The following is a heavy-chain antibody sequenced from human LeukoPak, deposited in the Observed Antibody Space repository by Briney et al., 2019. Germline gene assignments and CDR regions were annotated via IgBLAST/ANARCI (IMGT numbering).Heavy chain of an antibody. D-gene: IGHD4-23*01. CDR1: GGSISSSSYY. J-gene: IGHJ4*02. CDR2: IYYSGST. Sequence: KPSETLSLTCTVSGGSISSSSYYWGWIRQPPGKGLEWIGSIYYSGSTYYNPSLKSRVTISVDTSKNQFSLKLSSVTAADTAVYYCARDRVVTDFDYWGQGTLVTVSS. V-gene: IGHV4-39*07. CDR3: ARDRVVTDFDY.